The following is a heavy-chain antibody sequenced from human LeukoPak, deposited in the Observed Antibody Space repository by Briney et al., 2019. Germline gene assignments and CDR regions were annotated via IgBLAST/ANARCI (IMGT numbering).Heavy chain of an antibody. CDR1: GYTFTSYY. D-gene: IGHD1-26*01. V-gene: IGHV1-46*01. J-gene: IGHJ4*02. Sequence: GASVKVSCKASGYTFTSYYMHWVRQAPGQGLEWMGIINPSGGSTSYAQKFQGRVTMTRDMSTSTVYMELSSLRSEDTAVYYCARARWGPPLFDYWGQGTLVTVSS. CDR2: INPSGGST. CDR3: ARARWGPPLFDY.